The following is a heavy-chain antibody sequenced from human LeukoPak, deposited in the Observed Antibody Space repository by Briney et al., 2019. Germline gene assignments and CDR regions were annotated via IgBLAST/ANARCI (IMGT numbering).Heavy chain of an antibody. J-gene: IGHJ4*02. CDR3: ARNPNDYGDLYFDY. CDR2: IIPIFGTA. Sequence: ASVKVSCKASGGTFSSYAISWVRQAPGQGLEWMGRIIPIFGTANYAQKFQGRVTITTDESTSTAYMQLSSLRSEDTAVDYCARNPNDYGDLYFDYWGQGTLVTVSS. CDR1: GGTFSSYA. V-gene: IGHV1-69*05. D-gene: IGHD4-17*01.